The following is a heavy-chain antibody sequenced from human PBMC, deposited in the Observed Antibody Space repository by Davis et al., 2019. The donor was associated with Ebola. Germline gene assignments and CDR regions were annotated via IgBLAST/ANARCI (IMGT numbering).Heavy chain of an antibody. D-gene: IGHD6-19*01. CDR1: GGSFSGYY. J-gene: IGHJ4*02. CDR3: ARCRRSSGWYHY. Sequence: PSETLSLTCAVYGGSFSGYYWSWIRQPPGKGLEWIGEINHSGSTNYNPSLKSRVTISVDTSKNQFSLKLSSVTAADTAVYYCARCRRSSGWYHYWGQGTLVTVSS. V-gene: IGHV4-34*01. CDR2: INHSGST.